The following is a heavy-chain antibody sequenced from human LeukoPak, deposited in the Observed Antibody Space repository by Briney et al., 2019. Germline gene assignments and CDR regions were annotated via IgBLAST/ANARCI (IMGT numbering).Heavy chain of an antibody. Sequence: PGGSLRLSCAASGFTFSSYAMHWVRQAPGKGLEWVAFIRYDGSNKYYADSVKGRFTISRDSSKNTLYLQMNSLRPEDTAVYYCAKVRWDNSGWYYLDTWGQGTLLTVSS. J-gene: IGHJ4*02. CDR2: IRYDGSNK. V-gene: IGHV3-30*02. D-gene: IGHD6-19*01. CDR3: AKVRWDNSGWYYLDT. CDR1: GFTFSSYA.